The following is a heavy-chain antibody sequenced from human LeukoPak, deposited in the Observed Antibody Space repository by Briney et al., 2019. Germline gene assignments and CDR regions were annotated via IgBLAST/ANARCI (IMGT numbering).Heavy chain of an antibody. D-gene: IGHD4-17*01. CDR1: GYTFTSYD. CDR3: ARGPDKVTNYWYFDL. CDR2: MNPNSGNT. Sequence: ASVKVSCKASGYTFTSYDINWVRQATGQGLEWMGWMNPNSGNTGYAQKFQGRVTITRNTSISTAYMELSSLRSEDTAVYYCARGPDKVTNYWYFDLRGRGTLVTVSS. J-gene: IGHJ2*01. V-gene: IGHV1-8*03.